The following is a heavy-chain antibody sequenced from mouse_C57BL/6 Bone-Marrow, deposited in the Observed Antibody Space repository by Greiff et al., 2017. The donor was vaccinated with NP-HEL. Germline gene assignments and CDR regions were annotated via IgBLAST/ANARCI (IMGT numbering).Heavy chain of an antibody. Sequence: EVQLQQSGAELVRPGASVKLSCTASGFTFKDDYMHWVKQRPEQGLEWIGWIDPENGDTEYASKFQGKATLTADTSSNTAYLQLSSLTSDDAAVYYCTAGGNCWYFDVWGTGTTVTVSS. CDR3: TAGGNCWYFDV. CDR2: IDPENGDT. D-gene: IGHD2-1*01. J-gene: IGHJ1*03. V-gene: IGHV14-4*01. CDR1: GFTFKDDY.